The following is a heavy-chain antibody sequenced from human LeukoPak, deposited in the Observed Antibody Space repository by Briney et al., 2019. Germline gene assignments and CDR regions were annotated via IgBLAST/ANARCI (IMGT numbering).Heavy chain of an antibody. CDR2: ISWNSGST. Sequence: GGSLRLSCAASGFTFDDYAMHWVRQAPGKGLEWVSGISWNSGSTYYADSVKGRFTISRDNSKNTLYLQMNSLRAEDTAVYYCAKDAYSGYDPNWFDPWGQGTLVTVSS. D-gene: IGHD5-12*01. J-gene: IGHJ5*02. CDR3: AKDAYSGYDPNWFDP. V-gene: IGHV3-23*01. CDR1: GFTFDDYA.